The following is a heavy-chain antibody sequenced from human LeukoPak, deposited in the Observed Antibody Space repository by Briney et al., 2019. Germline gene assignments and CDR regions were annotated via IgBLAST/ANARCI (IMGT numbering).Heavy chain of an antibody. V-gene: IGHV4-59*08. CDR2: ISYSGNT. Sequence: SETLSLTCTVSGGSLSTYYWSWIRQPPGKGLEWIGYISYSGNTNYNPSLKSRVTISIDTSKNQFSLKLNSVTAADTAVYYCARHFGSGFDRWFDPWGQGSLVIVSS. CDR1: GGSLSTYY. CDR3: ARHFGSGFDRWFDP. D-gene: IGHD5-12*01. J-gene: IGHJ5*02.